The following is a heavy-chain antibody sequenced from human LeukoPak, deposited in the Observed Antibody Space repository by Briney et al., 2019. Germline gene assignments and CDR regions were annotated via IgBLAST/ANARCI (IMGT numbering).Heavy chain of an antibody. V-gene: IGHV3-23*01. Sequence: PGGSLRLSCAASGFTFSGYAMSWVRQAPGKGLEWVSAISGSGGSTYYADSVKGRFTISRDNSKNTLYLQMNSLRAEDTAVYYCAKDRRSTAMVMLLWDYWGQGTLVTVSS. CDR1: GFTFSGYA. CDR2: ISGSGGST. CDR3: AKDRRSTAMVMLLWDY. D-gene: IGHD5-18*01. J-gene: IGHJ4*02.